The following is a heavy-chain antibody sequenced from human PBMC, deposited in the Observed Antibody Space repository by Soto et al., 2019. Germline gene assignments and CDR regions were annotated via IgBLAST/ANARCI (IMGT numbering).Heavy chain of an antibody. D-gene: IGHD2-2*01. J-gene: IGHJ5*02. CDR2: IYYSGST. Sequence: QVQLQESGPGLVKASQTLSLTCTVSGGSISSGGYYWSWIRQHPGKGLEWIGYIYYSGSTYYNPSLKSRVTISVDTSKNQFSLKLSSVTAADTAVYYCARAEPVVVPAAPYWFDPWGQGTLVTVSS. V-gene: IGHV4-31*03. CDR1: GGSISSGGYY. CDR3: ARAEPVVVPAAPYWFDP.